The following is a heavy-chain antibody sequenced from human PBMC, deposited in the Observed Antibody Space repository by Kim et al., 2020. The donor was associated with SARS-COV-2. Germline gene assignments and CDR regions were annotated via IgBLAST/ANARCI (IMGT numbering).Heavy chain of an antibody. V-gene: IGHV4-30-2*05. CDR3: AREGRGGYGFFDY. Sequence: YNPSLKRRLTRSKETSQDQFPLKLGSVTAADTAVYYCAREGRGGYGFFDYWGQGTLVTVSS. J-gene: IGHJ4*02. D-gene: IGHD5-12*01.